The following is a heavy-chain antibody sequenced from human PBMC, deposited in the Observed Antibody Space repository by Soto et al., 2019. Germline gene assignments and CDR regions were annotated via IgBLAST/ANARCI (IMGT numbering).Heavy chain of an antibody. CDR3: ARGWFGPDV. J-gene: IGHJ6*04. Sequence: GGSLRLSHAASGFTLSGRSMHWVRQAPGKGLVWVSGIDNAGTDSTYADSVKGRFTSSRDNAKNMLYLQMNSLRVEDTAVYYCARGWFGPDVWGKGTTVTVSS. CDR2: IDNAGTDS. D-gene: IGHD3-10*01. CDR1: GFTLSGRS. V-gene: IGHV3-74*01.